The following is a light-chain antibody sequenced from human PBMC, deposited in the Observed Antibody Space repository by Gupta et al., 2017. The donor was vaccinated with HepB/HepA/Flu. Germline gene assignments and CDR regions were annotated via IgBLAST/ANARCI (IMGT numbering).Light chain of an antibody. CDR3: QSSDSSGNYVV. Sequence: SSELPQPPSFSVSPGQTARITCSGDALPKQYAYWYQQRPGQAPILVIFKDRERPSGIPERFSGSSSGTLVTLTISGVQAEDEADYYCQSSDSSGNYVVFGGGTRLTV. V-gene: IGLV3-25*03. J-gene: IGLJ3*02. CDR1: ALPKQY. CDR2: KDR.